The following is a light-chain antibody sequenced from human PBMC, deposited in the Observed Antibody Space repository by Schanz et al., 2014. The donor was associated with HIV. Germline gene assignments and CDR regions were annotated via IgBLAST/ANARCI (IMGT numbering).Light chain of an antibody. J-gene: IGKJ4*01. CDR1: QRLSSSY. V-gene: IGKV3-20*01. Sequence: EIVLTQSPGSLSLSPGGRATLSCGASQRLSSSYLAWYQQKRDQPPRLVIYATSTRAAGIPDRFSGTGSGTDFTLTINRLEPEDFAVYYCQYFGIPGGTFGGGTKVEIK. CDR2: ATS. CDR3: QYFGIPGGT.